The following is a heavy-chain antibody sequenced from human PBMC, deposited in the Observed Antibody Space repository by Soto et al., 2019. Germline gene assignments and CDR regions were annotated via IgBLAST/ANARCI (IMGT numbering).Heavy chain of an antibody. CDR3: ARENNWNYGYYGMDV. J-gene: IGHJ6*02. D-gene: IGHD1-7*01. CDR2: INAGNGNT. CDR1: GYTFTSYA. V-gene: IGHV1-3*01. Sequence: QVPLVQSGAEVKKPGASVKVSCKASGYTFTSYAMHWVRQAPGQRLEWMGWINAGNGNTKYSQKFQGRVTITRDTSASTAYMELSSLRSEDTAVYYCARENNWNYGYYGMDVWGQGTTVTVSS.